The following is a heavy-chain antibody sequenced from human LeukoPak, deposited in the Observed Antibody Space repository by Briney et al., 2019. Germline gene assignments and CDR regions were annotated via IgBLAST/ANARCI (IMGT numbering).Heavy chain of an antibody. CDR1: GYTFTGYY. D-gene: IGHD3-22*01. Sequence: ASVKVSCKASGYTFTGYYMHWVRQAPGQGLEWMGWINPNSGGTNYAQKFQGRVTMTRDTSISTAYMELSRLRSDDTAVYYCAREAFITMIVVVEFDPWGQGTLVTVSS. J-gene: IGHJ5*02. CDR3: AREAFITMIVVVEFDP. V-gene: IGHV1-2*02. CDR2: INPNSGGT.